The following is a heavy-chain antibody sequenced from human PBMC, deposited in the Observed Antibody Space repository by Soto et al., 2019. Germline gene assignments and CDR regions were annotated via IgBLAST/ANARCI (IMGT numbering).Heavy chain of an antibody. CDR1: GFTFSSYA. J-gene: IGHJ4*02. D-gene: IGHD4-17*01. CDR2: ISYDGSNK. V-gene: IGHV3-30-3*01. Sequence: QVQLVESGGGVVQPGRSLRLSCAASGFTFSSYAMHWVRQAPGKGLEWVAVISYDGSNKYYADSVKGRFTVSRDNSKNALYLQMNSLRAEDTAVYYCAKVLGGFDGDYNYFDYWGQGTLVTVSS. CDR3: AKVLGGFDGDYNYFDY.